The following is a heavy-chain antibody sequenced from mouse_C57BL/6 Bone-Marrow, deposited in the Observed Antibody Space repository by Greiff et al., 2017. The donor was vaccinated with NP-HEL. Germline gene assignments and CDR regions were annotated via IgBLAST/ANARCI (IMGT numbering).Heavy chain of an antibody. Sequence: QVQLQQPGAELVRPGTSVKLSCKASGYTFPSYWMHWVKQRPGQGLEWIGVIDPSDSYTNYNPKFKVTATLAVDTSSSTAYMQLSSLTSEYAAVYYCARWSYSNFYWYFDVWGTGTTVTVAS. CDR1: GYTFPSYW. CDR2: IDPSDSYT. J-gene: IGHJ1*03. D-gene: IGHD2-5*01. CDR3: ARWSYSNFYWYFDV. V-gene: IGHV1-59*01.